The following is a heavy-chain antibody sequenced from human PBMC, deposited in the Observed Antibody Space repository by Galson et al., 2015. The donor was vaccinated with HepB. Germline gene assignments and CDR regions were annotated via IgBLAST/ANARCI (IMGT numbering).Heavy chain of an antibody. Sequence: SVKVSCKASGGTFSSYAISWVRQAPGQGLEWMGGIIPIFGTANYAQKFQGRVTITADESTSTAYMELSSLRSEDTAVYYCASPTRDCSGGSCYSKFDYWGQGTLVTVSS. CDR3: ASPTRDCSGGSCYSKFDY. CDR2: IIPIFGTA. D-gene: IGHD2-15*01. CDR1: GGTFSSYA. J-gene: IGHJ4*02. V-gene: IGHV1-69*13.